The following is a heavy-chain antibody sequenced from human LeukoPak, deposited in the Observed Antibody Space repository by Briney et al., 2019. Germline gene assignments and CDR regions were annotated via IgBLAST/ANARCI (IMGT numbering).Heavy chain of an antibody. V-gene: IGHV3-23*01. Sequence: GGSLRLSCAASGFTFSSYAMSWVRQAPGKGLEWVSAISGSGGSTYYADSVKGRFTISRDNSKNTLYLQMNSLRAEDTAVYYCAKALGQWLVLYYIDYWGQGTLVTVSS. CDR2: ISGSGGST. CDR1: GFTFSSYA. CDR3: AKALGQWLVLYYIDY. J-gene: IGHJ4*02. D-gene: IGHD6-19*01.